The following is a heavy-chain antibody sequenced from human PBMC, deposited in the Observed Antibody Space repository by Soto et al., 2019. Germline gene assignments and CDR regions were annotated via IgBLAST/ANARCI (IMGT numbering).Heavy chain of an antibody. CDR3: ARGPCIVSTITDYYYMAV. Sequence: QVQLVQSGAEVKKPGASVKVSCKASGYTFTSYDINWVRQATGQGLEWMGWMNPNSGNTGDAQKFQGRVTMTRNTSISTAYMELSSLRSEDTAVYYCARGPCIVSTITDYYYMAVWGKGTTVTVSS. V-gene: IGHV1-8*01. J-gene: IGHJ6*03. CDR1: GYTFTSYD. D-gene: IGHD5-12*01. CDR2: MNPNSGNT.